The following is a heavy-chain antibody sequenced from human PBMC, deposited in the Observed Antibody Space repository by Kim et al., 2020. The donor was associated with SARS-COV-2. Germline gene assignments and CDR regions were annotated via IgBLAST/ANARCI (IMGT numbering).Heavy chain of an antibody. CDR2: IWYDGSNK. J-gene: IGHJ5*02. Sequence: GGSLRLSCAASGFTFSSYGMHWVRQAPGKGLEWVAVIWYDGSNKYYADSVKGRFTISRDNSKNTLYLQMNSLRAEDTAVYYCARGGDFWSGFRLGDNWFDPWGQGTLVTVSS. CDR3: ARGGDFWSGFRLGDNWFDP. V-gene: IGHV3-33*01. CDR1: GFTFSSYG. D-gene: IGHD3-3*01.